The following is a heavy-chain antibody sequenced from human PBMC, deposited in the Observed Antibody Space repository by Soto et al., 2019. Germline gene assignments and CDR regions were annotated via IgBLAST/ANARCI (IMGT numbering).Heavy chain of an antibody. CDR3: AREYTAWPLAYGLDV. CDR2: ISSRSDI. D-gene: IGHD2-2*02. J-gene: IGHJ6*02. V-gene: IGHV3-21*01. Sequence: XVSLRLSCVGSGFTLSSYSINLVRQAPEKGLEWVSSISSRSDIYYADSVKGRFTITRSNAKNSVSLQINSRRAEDTALYYCAREYTAWPLAYGLDVWGQGTTVTVSS. CDR1: GFTLSSYS.